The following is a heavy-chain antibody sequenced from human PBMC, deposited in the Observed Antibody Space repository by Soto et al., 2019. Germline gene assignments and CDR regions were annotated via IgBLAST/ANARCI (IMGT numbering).Heavy chain of an antibody. J-gene: IGHJ4*02. D-gene: IGHD1-26*01. Sequence: GGSLRLSCAASGFTFSSYAMSWVRQAPGKGLEWVSAISGSGGSTYYADSVKGRFSISRDNSKNTLFLQMNTLGADDTAVYYCENHLPAVGSTSHSDYWGRGNIVTLSS. CDR1: GFTFSSYA. V-gene: IGHV3-23*01. CDR3: ENHLPAVGSTSHSDY. CDR2: ISGSGGST.